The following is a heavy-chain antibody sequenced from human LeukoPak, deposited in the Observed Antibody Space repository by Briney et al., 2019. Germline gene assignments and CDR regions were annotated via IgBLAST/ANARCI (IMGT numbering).Heavy chain of an antibody. CDR2: ISGGGDT. J-gene: IGHJ6*02. Sequence: GGSLRLSCAASGFTFSSYTMSYVRQAPGKGLEWVAGISGGGDTYHANSVKGRFTISRDNSKNTVYLQMNSLRAEDTAVYYCARGYYGMDVWGQGTTVTVSS. CDR3: ARGYYGMDV. V-gene: IGHV3-23*01. CDR1: GFTFSSYT.